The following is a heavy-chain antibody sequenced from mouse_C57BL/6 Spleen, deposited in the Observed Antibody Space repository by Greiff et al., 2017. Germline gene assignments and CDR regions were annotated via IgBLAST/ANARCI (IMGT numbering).Heavy chain of an antibody. CDR2: ISSGGDYI. Sequence: EVKLMESGEGLVKPGGSLKLSCAASGFTFSSYAMSWVRQTPEKRLEWVAYISSGGDYIYYADTVKGRFTISRDNARNTLYLQMSSLKSEDTAMYYCTRDRVYPLIKYAMDGWGQGTSVTVSS. J-gene: IGHJ4*01. CDR3: TRDRVYPLIKYAMDG. CDR1: GFTFSSYA. D-gene: IGHD6-1*01. V-gene: IGHV5-9-1*02.